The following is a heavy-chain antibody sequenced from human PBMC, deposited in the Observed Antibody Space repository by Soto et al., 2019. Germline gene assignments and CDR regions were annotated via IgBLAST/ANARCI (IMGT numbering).Heavy chain of an antibody. CDR1: GGSISSYY. Sequence: SETLSLTCTVSGGSISSYYWSWIRQPPGKGLEWIGYIYYSGSTNYNPSLKSRVTISVDTSKNQFSLKLSSVTAADTAVYYCARRPCSSTSCPFDYWGQGTLVTVSS. CDR2: IYYSGST. V-gene: IGHV4-59*08. D-gene: IGHD2-2*01. J-gene: IGHJ4*02. CDR3: ARRPCSSTSCPFDY.